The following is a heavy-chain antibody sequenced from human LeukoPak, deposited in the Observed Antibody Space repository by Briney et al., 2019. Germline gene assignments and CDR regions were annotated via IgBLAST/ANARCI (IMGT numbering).Heavy chain of an antibody. D-gene: IGHD3-3*01. V-gene: IGHV3-20*04. J-gene: IGHJ6*03. CDR2: INWDGSST. CDR1: GFTFEDYG. CDR3: ARQGVVFPTDYYYMDV. Sequence: GGSLRLSCAASGFTFEDYGMTWVRQAPGKGLEWVSGINWDGSSTGYADSVKGRFTISRDNAKNSLYLQMNSLRAEDTALYYCARQGVVFPTDYYYMDVWGKGTTVTVSS.